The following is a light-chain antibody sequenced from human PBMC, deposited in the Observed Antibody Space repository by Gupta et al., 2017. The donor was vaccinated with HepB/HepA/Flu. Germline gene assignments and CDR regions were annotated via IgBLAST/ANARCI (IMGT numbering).Light chain of an antibody. J-gene: IGKJ1*01. CDR2: GAS. CDR3: QQYGSQGT. Sequence: DIVLTQSPGTLSLSPGERATLSCRASQNVTSRYLAWYQQKPGQAPRLLIYGASSRATGIPDRFSGSGSGTDFTLTISRLEPEDFAVYYCQQYGSQGTFGQGTKVEIK. V-gene: IGKV3-20*01. CDR1: QNVTSRY.